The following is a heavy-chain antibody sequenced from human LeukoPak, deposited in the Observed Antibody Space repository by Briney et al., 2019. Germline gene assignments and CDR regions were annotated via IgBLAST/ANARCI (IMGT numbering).Heavy chain of an antibody. J-gene: IGHJ1*01. CDR1: GYTFTNYY. CDR2: INPSGGMT. D-gene: IGHD6-13*01. CDR3: ARDGQRQLVTSGDFQH. V-gene: IGHV1-46*01. Sequence: ASVKVSCKASGYTFTNYYMNWVRQAPGQGLGWMGVINPSGGMTSYAQKFQGRLTMSRDTPTRTVYMELSSLTSEDTAVYYCARDGQRQLVTSGDFQHWGQGTLVTVSS.